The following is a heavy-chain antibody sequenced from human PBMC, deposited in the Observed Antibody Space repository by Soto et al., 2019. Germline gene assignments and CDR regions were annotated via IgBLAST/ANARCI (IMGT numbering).Heavy chain of an antibody. V-gene: IGHV3-9*01. CDR3: VKDESINWYSGHFRH. CDR2: INWNSGSI. J-gene: IGHJ1*01. D-gene: IGHD6-13*01. Sequence: VQLVESGGGLVQPSRSLRLSCAASGFTFDDYAMHWVRQVPGKGLEWVSGINWNSGSIGYGDSVKGRFAISRDNAKNSLHLQMNSLSAEDTAFYYCVKDESINWYSGHFRHWGQGTLVTVSS. CDR1: GFTFDDYA.